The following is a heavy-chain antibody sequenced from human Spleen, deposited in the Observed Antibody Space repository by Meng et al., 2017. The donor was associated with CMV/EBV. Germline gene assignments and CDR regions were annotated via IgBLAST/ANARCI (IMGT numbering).Heavy chain of an antibody. CDR1: FTGYY. Sequence: FTGYYMHWVRQAPGQGLEWMGRINPNSGGTNYAQKFQGRVTMTRDTSISTAYMELSRLRSDDTAVHYCARDFRTISDIAVAGRLPGYWGQGTLVTVSS. CDR3: ARDFRTISDIAVAGRLPGY. V-gene: IGHV1-2*06. CDR2: INPNSGGT. D-gene: IGHD6-19*01. J-gene: IGHJ4*02.